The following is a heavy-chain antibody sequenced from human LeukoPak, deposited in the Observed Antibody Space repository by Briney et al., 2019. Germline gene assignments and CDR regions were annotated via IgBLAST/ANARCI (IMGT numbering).Heavy chain of an antibody. CDR3: ARTNPAWNYVNNWFDP. CDR1: GGTFSSYT. D-gene: IGHD1-7*01. Sequence: GASVKVSCKASGGTFSSYTISWVRQAPGQGLEWMGRTIPIFGTANYAQKFQGRVTITTDESTSTAYMELSSLRSEDTAVYHCARTNPAWNYVNNWFDPWGQGTLVTVSS. CDR2: TIPIFGTA. V-gene: IGHV1-69*05. J-gene: IGHJ5*02.